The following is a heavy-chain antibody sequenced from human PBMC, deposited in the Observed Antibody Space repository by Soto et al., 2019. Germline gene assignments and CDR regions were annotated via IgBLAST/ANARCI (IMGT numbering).Heavy chain of an antibody. CDR2: ISYDGSNK. D-gene: IGHD6-19*01. Sequence: GGSLRLSCAASGFTFSSYAMHWVRQAPGKGLEWVAVISYDGSNKYYADSVKGRFTISRDNSKNTLYLQMNSLIAEDTAVYYCARDLAVAGTYYYYGMDVWGQGTTVTVSS. V-gene: IGHV3-30-3*01. CDR3: ARDLAVAGTYYYYGMDV. CDR1: GFTFSSYA. J-gene: IGHJ6*02.